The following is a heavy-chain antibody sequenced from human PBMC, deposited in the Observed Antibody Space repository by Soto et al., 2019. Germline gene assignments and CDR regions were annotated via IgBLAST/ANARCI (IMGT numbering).Heavy chain of an antibody. Sequence: EVQLVESGGGLVQPGGSLRLSCAASGFTFSSYWMSWVRQAPGKGLEWVANIKQDGSEKYYVDSVKGRFTISRDNAKNSLYLQMNSLRAKDTAVYYCARGRGCSTGCHNFDYWGQGTLVTVSS. J-gene: IGHJ4*02. CDR2: IKQDGSEK. V-gene: IGHV3-7*01. CDR3: ARGRGCSTGCHNFDY. CDR1: GFTFSSYW. D-gene: IGHD2-2*01.